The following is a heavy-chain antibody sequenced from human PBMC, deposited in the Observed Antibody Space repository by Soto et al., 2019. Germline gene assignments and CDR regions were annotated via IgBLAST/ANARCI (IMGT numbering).Heavy chain of an antibody. Sequence: PSETLSLTCIVSGGSISSDYWGWIRQPPGKGLEWIGYIFYAGAINYNPSLKSLVPISIDASEKQFSLNLTSVTAADTAFYYCAKYTGYESLFYFDSWGRGLQVTVSS. V-gene: IGHV4-59*01. CDR3: AKYTGYESLFYFDS. J-gene: IGHJ4*01. D-gene: IGHD5-12*01. CDR2: IFYAGAI. CDR1: GGSISSDY.